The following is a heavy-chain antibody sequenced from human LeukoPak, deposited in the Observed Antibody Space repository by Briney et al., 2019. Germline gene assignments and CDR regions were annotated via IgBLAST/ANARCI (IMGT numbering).Heavy chain of an antibody. CDR2: ISYDGSNK. V-gene: IGHV3-30-3*01. J-gene: IGHJ3*02. CDR1: GFTFSSYA. Sequence: PGGSLRLSCAASGFTFSSYAMHWVRQAPGKGLEWVAVISYDGSNKYYADSVKGRFTISRDNSKNTLYLQMNSLRAEDTAVYYCARGAHGDAFDIWGQGKMVTVSS. CDR3: ARGAHGDAFDI.